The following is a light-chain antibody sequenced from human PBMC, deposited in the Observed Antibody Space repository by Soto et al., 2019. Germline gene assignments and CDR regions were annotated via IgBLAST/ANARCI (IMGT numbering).Light chain of an antibody. CDR1: QSVSTSY. CDR2: GAS. CDR3: QQYGSGPLT. J-gene: IGKJ4*01. V-gene: IGKV3-20*01. Sequence: EIVLTQSPGTLSLSPGERATLSCRASQSVSTSYLAWYQQKPGQAPRLLIYGASSRATGIPARFSGSGSGADFTRTIGRLEPEDVAVCYCQQYGSGPLTFGGGTKVEIK.